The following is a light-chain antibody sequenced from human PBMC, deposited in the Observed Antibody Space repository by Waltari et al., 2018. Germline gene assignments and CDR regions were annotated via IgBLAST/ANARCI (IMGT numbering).Light chain of an antibody. V-gene: IGLV1-40*01. CDR3: QSYDSALRGSV. J-gene: IGLJ2*01. Sequence: QSVLTQPPSMSGAPDQTVTISCSGTTSNLGPRYHHHWYPVPPRASPHLLIFGNKNRPSGVSDRFSASKSGASASLVISGLHVGDEGDYYCQSYDSALRGSVFGGGTKLSVL. CDR1: TSNLGPRYH. CDR2: GNK.